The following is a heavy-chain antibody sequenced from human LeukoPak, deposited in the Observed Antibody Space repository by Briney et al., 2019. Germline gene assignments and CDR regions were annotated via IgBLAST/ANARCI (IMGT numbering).Heavy chain of an antibody. Sequence: GGSLRLSCVASRITFRHHAMNGVRQAPGKGLEWVSSIFGSGAPSYYSDSVKGRFTISRDNSRDTFYLQMENLRAEDSATYYCTKAVGGGRDAYDVWGQGTRVIVSS. J-gene: IGHJ3*01. CDR3: TKAVGGGRDAYDV. D-gene: IGHD3-16*01. CDR1: RITFRHHA. CDR2: IFGSGAPS. V-gene: IGHV3-23*01.